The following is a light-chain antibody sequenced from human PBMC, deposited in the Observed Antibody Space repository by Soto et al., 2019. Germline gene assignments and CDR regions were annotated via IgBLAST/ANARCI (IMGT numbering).Light chain of an antibody. CDR3: LSYDSSLSAWV. V-gene: IGLV1-40*01. Sequence: QSVLTQPPSVSGVPGQTITISCTGSRSNIGGGYDVDWYQQLPGTAPQLLVYGNINRPSRVPDRFSGSKSDTSASLAITGLQAEDEADYYCLSYDSSLSAWVFGGGTKLTVL. J-gene: IGLJ3*02. CDR1: RSNIGGGYD. CDR2: GNI.